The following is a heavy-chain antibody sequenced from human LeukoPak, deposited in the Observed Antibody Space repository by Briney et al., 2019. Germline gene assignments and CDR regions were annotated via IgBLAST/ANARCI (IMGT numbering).Heavy chain of an antibody. CDR3: ARVRSRLSYDYVWGSYRHPEFDY. D-gene: IGHD3-16*02. CDR2: INPNSGGT. V-gene: IGHV1-2*02. CDR1: GYTFTGYY. Sequence: GASVKVSCKASGYTFTGYYMHWVRQAPGQGLEWMGWINPNSGGTNYAQKFQGRVTMTRDTSISTAYMELSRLRSDDTAVYYCARVRSRLSYDYVWGSYRHPEFDYWGQGTLVTVSS. J-gene: IGHJ4*02.